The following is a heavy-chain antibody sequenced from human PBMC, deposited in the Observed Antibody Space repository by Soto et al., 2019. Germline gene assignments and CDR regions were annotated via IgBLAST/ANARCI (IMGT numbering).Heavy chain of an antibody. Sequence: GGSLRLSCAASGFTFRSYWMNWVRQAPGKGLEWVANIKQDGSEKYYVDSVKGRFTISRDNAKNSLYLQMNSLRAEDTAVYYCARPRTGYSYGFFFWFDPWGQGTLVTVSS. CDR1: GFTFRSYW. CDR2: IKQDGSEK. D-gene: IGHD5-18*01. J-gene: IGHJ5*02. V-gene: IGHV3-7*01. CDR3: ARPRTGYSYGFFFWFDP.